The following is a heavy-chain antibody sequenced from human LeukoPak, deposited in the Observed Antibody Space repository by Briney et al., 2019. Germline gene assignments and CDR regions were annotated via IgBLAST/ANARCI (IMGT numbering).Heavy chain of an antibody. CDR1: GYIFTNYA. CDR3: ARDLWTCATGSVMGGTCQGYSYYYMDV. CDR2: INTNTGIP. D-gene: IGHD1-26*01. Sequence: ASVKVSCKASGYIFTNYAMNWVRQAPGQGLEWMGWINTNTGIPTYAQAFTGRFVFSFDTSVSTAYLQISSLKAEDTAIYYCARDLWTCATGSVMGGTCQGYSYYYMDVWGKGTTVTVSS. V-gene: IGHV7-4-1*02. J-gene: IGHJ6*03.